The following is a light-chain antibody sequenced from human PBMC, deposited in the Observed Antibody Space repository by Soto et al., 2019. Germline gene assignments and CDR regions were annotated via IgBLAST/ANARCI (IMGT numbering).Light chain of an antibody. CDR1: ETVTGKY. Sequence: EIVLTQSPGTLSLSPEDRATLSCRASETVTGKYLAWYQQKAGQAPRLLIFAASNRATGIPDRFSGSGSGTDFTLTISRLEPEDFAVYFCQQYSSPPQTFGQGTKVEIK. CDR3: QQYSSPPQT. CDR2: AAS. J-gene: IGKJ1*01. V-gene: IGKV3-20*01.